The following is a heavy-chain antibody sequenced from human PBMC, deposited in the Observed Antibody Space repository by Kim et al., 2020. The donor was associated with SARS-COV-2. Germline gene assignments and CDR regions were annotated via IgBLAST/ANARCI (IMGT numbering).Heavy chain of an antibody. CDR3: ARGTDYYYYGMDV. Sequence: GGSLRLSCAASGFTFSSHGMHWVRQAPGKGLEWVAVTWYDGSNKYYADSVKGRFTISRDNSKNTLYLQMNSLRAEDTAVYYCARGTDYYYYGMDVWGQGTTVTVSS. CDR2: TWYDGSNK. V-gene: IGHV3-33*01. J-gene: IGHJ6*02. CDR1: GFTFSSHG.